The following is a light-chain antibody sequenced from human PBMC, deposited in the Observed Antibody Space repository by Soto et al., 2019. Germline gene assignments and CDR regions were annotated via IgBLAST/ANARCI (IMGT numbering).Light chain of an antibody. Sequence: DIQMTQSPSSLSASVGDRVTITCRASQTISTFVNWYQQKPGKAPKLLIYAASSLQSGVPSRFSGSGSGTDFTLTISSLHPDDFATYYCQQSYSSLPTPFGQGTRLDIK. CDR1: QTISTF. V-gene: IGKV1-39*01. CDR2: AAS. CDR3: QQSYSSLPTP. J-gene: IGKJ5*01.